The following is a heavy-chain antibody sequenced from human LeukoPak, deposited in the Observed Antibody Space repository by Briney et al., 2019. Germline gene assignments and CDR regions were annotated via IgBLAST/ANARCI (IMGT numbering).Heavy chain of an antibody. CDR3: ARVITGTTYRGFDP. D-gene: IGHD1-7*01. V-gene: IGHV1-69*17. Sequence: SVKVSCKASGGTFSSYAISWVRQAPGQGLEWMGGIIPIFGIANYAQKFQGRVTITADKSTSTAYMELSSLRSEDMAVYYCARVITGTTYRGFDPWGQGTLVTVSS. CDR2: IIPIFGIA. J-gene: IGHJ5*02. CDR1: GGTFSSYA.